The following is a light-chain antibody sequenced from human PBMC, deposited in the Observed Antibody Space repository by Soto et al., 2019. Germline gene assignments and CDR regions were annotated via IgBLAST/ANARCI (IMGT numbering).Light chain of an antibody. CDR2: SAS. V-gene: IGKV1-12*01. CDR3: QQASSFPLT. Sequence: IQMTQSPSSVSASVGDRVTITCRASQPISSWLAWYQQKPGLPPNLLIYSASTLRSGVPSRSSGSESGTLFTLTITNLQPEDFATYFCQQASSFPLTFGGGTKVEVK. CDR1: QPISSW. J-gene: IGKJ4*01.